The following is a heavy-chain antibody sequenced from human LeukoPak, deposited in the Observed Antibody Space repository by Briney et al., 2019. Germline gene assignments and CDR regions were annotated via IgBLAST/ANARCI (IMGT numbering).Heavy chain of an antibody. CDR3: AGGDYCSSTSCYAGYYYYYGMDV. CDR1: GHTSTTYA. D-gene: IGHD2-2*01. Sequence: GASVKVSCKASGHTSTTYAIHWVREAPGQGLEWVGWVNAGNGNIKYSQKFQGRVTITADESTSTAYMELSSLRSEDTAVYYCAGGDYCSSTSCYAGYYYYYGMDVWGQGTTVTVSS. J-gene: IGHJ6*02. CDR2: VNAGNGNI. V-gene: IGHV1-3*01.